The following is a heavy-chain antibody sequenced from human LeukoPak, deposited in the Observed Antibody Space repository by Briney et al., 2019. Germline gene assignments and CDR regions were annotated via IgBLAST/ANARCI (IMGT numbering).Heavy chain of an antibody. Sequence: SETLFLTCTVSGGSISSSSYYWGWIRQPPGKGLEWIGSIYYSGSTYYNPSLKSRVTISVDTSKNQFSLKLSSVTAADTAVYYCARGAGRRRYYFDYWGQGTLVTVSS. CDR3: ARGAGRRRYYFDY. CDR1: GGSISSSSYY. CDR2: IYYSGST. J-gene: IGHJ4*02. D-gene: IGHD1-26*01. V-gene: IGHV4-39*01.